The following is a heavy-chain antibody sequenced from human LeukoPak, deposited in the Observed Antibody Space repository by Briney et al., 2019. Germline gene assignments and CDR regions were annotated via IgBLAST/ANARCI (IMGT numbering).Heavy chain of an antibody. D-gene: IGHD4-17*01. V-gene: IGHV1-69*05. J-gene: IGHJ3*02. CDR1: GGTFSSYA. CDR2: IIPIFGTA. CDR3: ARGGYGDYDAFDI. Sequence: ASVKVSCKASGGTFSSYAISWVRQAPGQGLEWMGGIIPIFGTANYAQKFQGRVTITTDESTSTAYMELSSLRSEDTAVYYCARGGYGDYDAFDIWGQGTMVTVSS.